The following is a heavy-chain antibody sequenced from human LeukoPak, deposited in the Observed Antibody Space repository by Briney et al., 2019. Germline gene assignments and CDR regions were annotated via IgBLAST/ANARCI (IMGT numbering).Heavy chain of an antibody. D-gene: IGHD2-15*01. Sequence: RAGGSLRLSCAASGFTFSDYYMSWIRQAPGKGLEWVSYISSSGSTIYYADSVKGRFTISRDNAKNSLYLQMNSLRAEDTAVYYCARDLLDCSGGSCYYYYGMDVWGQGTTVTVSS. CDR2: ISSSGSTI. CDR3: ARDLLDCSGGSCYYYYGMDV. CDR1: GFTFSDYY. J-gene: IGHJ6*02. V-gene: IGHV3-11*04.